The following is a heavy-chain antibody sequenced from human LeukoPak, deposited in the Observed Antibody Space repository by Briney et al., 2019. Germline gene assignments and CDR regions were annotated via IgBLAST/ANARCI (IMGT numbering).Heavy chain of an antibody. CDR3: ARRYYYDSSGYYYLNQEDHFDY. J-gene: IGHJ4*02. Sequence: PGGSLRLSCAASGFTFSSYGMSWVRQAPGKGLEWVSAISGSGGSTYYADSVKGRFTISRDNSKNTLYLQMNSLRAEDTAVYYCARRYYYDSSGYYYLNQEDHFDYWGQGTLVTVSS. D-gene: IGHD3-22*01. CDR1: GFTFSSYG. V-gene: IGHV3-23*01. CDR2: ISGSGGST.